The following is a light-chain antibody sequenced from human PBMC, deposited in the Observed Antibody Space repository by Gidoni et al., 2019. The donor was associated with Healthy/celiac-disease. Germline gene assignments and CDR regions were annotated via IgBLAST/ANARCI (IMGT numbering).Light chain of an antibody. CDR1: PDISNY. CDR3: QQYDNLPLT. V-gene: IGKV1-33*01. CDR2: DAS. Sequence: DIQMNQSPSSLSASVGDRVTITCQASPDISNYLNWYQQKPGKAPMLLIYDASKLETGVPSRFSGSGSGTDFTFTISSMKPEDIATYYCQQYDNLPLTFGGGTKVEIK. J-gene: IGKJ4*01.